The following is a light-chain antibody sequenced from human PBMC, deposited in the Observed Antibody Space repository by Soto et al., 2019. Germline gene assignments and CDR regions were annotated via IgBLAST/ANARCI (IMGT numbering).Light chain of an antibody. J-gene: IGLJ1*01. CDR1: LSYVGAYNY. CDR2: EVT. CDR3: SSFTSRFTFV. V-gene: IGLV2-14*01. Sequence: QSVLTEPASVPGSPGQSIAISCTVTLSYVGAYNYVSWYQQHPGKAPKLMISEVTNRPSGVSDRFSGSKSGNTASLTISGLQAEDEADYYCSSFTSRFTFVLGTGTKVTV.